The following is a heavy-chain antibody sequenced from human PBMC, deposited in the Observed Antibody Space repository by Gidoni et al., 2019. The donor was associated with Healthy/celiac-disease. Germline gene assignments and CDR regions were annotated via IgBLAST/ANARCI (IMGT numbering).Heavy chain of an antibody. Sequence: QVQLVQSGAEVKKPGASVKVSCTASGYTFTSYAMHWVRQAPGQRLEWMGWINAGNGNTKYSQKFQGRVTITMDTSASTAYMELSSLRSEDTAVYYCARDLVRASYAFDIWGQGTMVTVSS. D-gene: IGHD2-2*01. CDR1: GYTFTSYA. J-gene: IGHJ3*02. V-gene: IGHV1-3*01. CDR2: INAGNGNT. CDR3: ARDLVRASYAFDI.